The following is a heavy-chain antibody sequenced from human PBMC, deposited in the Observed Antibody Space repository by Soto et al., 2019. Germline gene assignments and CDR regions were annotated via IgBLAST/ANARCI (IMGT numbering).Heavy chain of an antibody. V-gene: IGHV3-33*01. J-gene: IGHJ6*02. CDR1: GFTFSSYG. CDR3: AREGVGAETYYYYGMDV. Sequence: PGGSLRLSCAASGFTFSSYGMHWVRQAPGKGLEWVAVIWYDGSNKYYADSVKGRFTISRDNYKNKLYLQMNSLRAEDTAVYYCAREGVGAETYYYYGMDVWGQGTTVTVSS. CDR2: IWYDGSNK. D-gene: IGHD3-10*01.